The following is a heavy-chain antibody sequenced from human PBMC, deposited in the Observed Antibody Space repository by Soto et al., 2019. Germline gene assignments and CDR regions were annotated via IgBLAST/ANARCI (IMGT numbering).Heavy chain of an antibody. Sequence: PGGSLRLSCAASGFTFSSYAMSWVRQAPGKGLEWVSTLGGSGVITYYADSVKGRFTISRDNSKNTLYLQMNTLRAGDTAVYYCAKAWSGYLYLIDYWGQGTLVTVSS. J-gene: IGHJ4*02. CDR1: GFTFSSYA. D-gene: IGHD3-3*01. CDR2: LGGSGVIT. CDR3: AKAWSGYLYLIDY. V-gene: IGHV3-23*01.